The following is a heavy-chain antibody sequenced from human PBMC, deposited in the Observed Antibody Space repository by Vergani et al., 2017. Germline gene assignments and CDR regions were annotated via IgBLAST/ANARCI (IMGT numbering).Heavy chain of an antibody. CDR1: GGSISSHY. CDR2: IYYSGST. Sequence: QVQLQESGPGLVKPSETLSLTCTVSGGSISSHYWSWIRQPPGKGLEWIGYIYYSGSTNYNPSLKSRVTISVDTSKNQFSLKLSSVTAADTAVYYCARAPRAITIFGVVMGAFDIWGQGTMVTVSS. V-gene: IGHV4-59*11. J-gene: IGHJ3*02. CDR3: ARAPRAITIFGVVMGAFDI. D-gene: IGHD3-3*01.